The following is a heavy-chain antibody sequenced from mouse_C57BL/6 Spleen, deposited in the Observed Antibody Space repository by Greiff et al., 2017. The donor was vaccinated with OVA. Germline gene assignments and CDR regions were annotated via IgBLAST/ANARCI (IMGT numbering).Heavy chain of an antibody. J-gene: IGHJ3*01. D-gene: IGHD2-3*01. Sequence: ESGPGLVKPSQSLSLTCSVTGYSITSGYYWNWIRQFPGNKLEWMGYISYDGSNNYNPSLKNRISITRDTSKHQFFLKLNSVTTEDTATYYCARGLDGYYAFAYWGQGTLVTVSA. CDR2: ISYDGSN. V-gene: IGHV3-6*01. CDR1: GYSITSGYY. CDR3: ARGLDGYYAFAY.